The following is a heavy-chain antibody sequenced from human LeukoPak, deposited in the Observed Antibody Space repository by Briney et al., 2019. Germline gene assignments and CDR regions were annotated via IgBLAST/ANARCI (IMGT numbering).Heavy chain of an antibody. Sequence: GPSVKVSCKASGYTFTSYYMHWVRHPRGQGFEGRGIITPSGGSTSYAQKFQGRVSMTRDMSTSTVYMELSSLRAEDTAVYYCAREDIVVVPAAIHYYYYMDVWGKGTTVTVSS. CDR1: GYTFTSYY. CDR2: ITPSGGST. J-gene: IGHJ6*03. D-gene: IGHD2-2*02. V-gene: IGHV1-46*01. CDR3: AREDIVVVPAAIHYYYYMDV.